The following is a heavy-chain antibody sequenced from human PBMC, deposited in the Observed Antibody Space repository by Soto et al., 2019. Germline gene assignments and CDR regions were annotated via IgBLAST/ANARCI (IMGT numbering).Heavy chain of an antibody. CDR3: ARRAAAVVGHYYYGMDV. CDR1: GYSFTGYW. J-gene: IGHJ6*02. CDR2: IYPGDSDT. D-gene: IGHD6-13*01. Sequence: GESLKISCKGSGYSFTGYWIGWVRQMPGKGLEWMGIIYPGDSDTRYSPSFQGQVTISADKSISTAYLQWSSLKASDTAMYYCARRAAAVVGHYYYGMDVWGQGITVTVS. V-gene: IGHV5-51*01.